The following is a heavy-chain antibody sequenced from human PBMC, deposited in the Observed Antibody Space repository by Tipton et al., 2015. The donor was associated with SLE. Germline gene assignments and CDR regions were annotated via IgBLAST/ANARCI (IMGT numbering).Heavy chain of an antibody. Sequence: LRLSCTVSGGSIRSGDYYWSWIRQHPGKGLEWSGYIHDSGATFYNPSLRSRSAISVDTSQNQFSLRLTSATAADTAIYYCARHPGASFDFWGQGILVTVSS. CDR1: GGSIRSGDYY. CDR2: IHDSGAT. J-gene: IGHJ4*02. V-gene: IGHV4-31*03. CDR3: ARHPGASFDF.